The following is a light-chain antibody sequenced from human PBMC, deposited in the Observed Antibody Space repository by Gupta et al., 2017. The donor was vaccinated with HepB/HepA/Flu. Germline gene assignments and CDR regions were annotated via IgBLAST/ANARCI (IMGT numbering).Light chain of an antibody. CDR3: AAWDDSLNGVV. Sequence: QSLLPQPPSASGTPGRRVTISCSGSSSNIGSNTVNWYQQLPGTAPKLLIYSNNQRPSGVPDRFSGSKSGTSASLAISGLQSEDEADYYCAAWDDSLNGVVFGGGTKLTVL. J-gene: IGLJ2*01. V-gene: IGLV1-44*01. CDR2: SNN. CDR1: SSNIGSNT.